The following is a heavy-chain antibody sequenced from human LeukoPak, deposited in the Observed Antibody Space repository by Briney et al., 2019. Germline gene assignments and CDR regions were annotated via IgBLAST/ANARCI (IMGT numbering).Heavy chain of an antibody. V-gene: IGHV4-30-2*01. CDR2: IYHSGST. CDR3: ARETPVSRYFDY. J-gene: IGHJ4*02. CDR1: GGSISSGGYY. Sequence: SETLSLTCTVSGGSISSGGYYWSWIRQPPGKGLEWIGYIYHSGSTYYNPSLKSRVTISVDRSKNQFSLKLSSVTAADTAVYYCARETPVSRYFDYWGQGTLVTVSS.